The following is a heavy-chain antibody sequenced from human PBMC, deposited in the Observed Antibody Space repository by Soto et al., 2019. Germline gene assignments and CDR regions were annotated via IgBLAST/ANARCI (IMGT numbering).Heavy chain of an antibody. CDR1: GGSISSGGYY. D-gene: IGHD4-17*01. V-gene: IGHV4-31*03. CDR2: IYYSGST. CDR3: ARKATVTTGFGY. J-gene: IGHJ4*02. Sequence: QVQLQESGPGLVKPSQTLSLTCTVSGGSISSGGYYWSWIRQHPGKGLEWIGYIYYSGSTYYNPSLKSRVTLSVDPVKDQVPPKLSSVTAADTAVDYCARKATVTTGFGYWGQGTLVTVSS.